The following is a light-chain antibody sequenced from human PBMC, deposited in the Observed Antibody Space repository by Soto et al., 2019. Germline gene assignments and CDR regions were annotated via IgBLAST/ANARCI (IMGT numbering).Light chain of an antibody. J-gene: IGKJ1*01. CDR2: KAS. V-gene: IGKV1-5*03. Sequence: DIQMTQSPSTLSGSVGDRVTITCRASQTISSWLAWYQQKPGKAPKLLIYKASTLKSGVPSRFIGSGSGTEFTRTISSLQPDDFATYYCQHYNRYSEAFGQGTKVDIK. CDR3: QHYNRYSEA. CDR1: QTISSW.